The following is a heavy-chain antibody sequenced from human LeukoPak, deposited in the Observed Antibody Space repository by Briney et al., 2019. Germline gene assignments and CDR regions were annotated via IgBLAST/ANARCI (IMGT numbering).Heavy chain of an antibody. D-gene: IGHD1-7*01. V-gene: IGHV1-2*02. CDR1: GYTFTGYY. J-gene: IGHJ5*02. CDR2: INPKTGAT. CDR3: ARAVSQISTTADWFDP. Sequence: GSVKVSCKASGYTFTGYYIHWVRQAPGQGLEWMGWINPKTGATNYEHKFQGRVTVTRDTSITTVYMEMNRLTSDDTAVYFCARAVSQISTTADWFDPWGRGTLVTVSS.